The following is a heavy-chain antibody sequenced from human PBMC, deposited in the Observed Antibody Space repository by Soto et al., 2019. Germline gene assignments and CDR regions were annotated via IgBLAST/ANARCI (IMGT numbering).Heavy chain of an antibody. CDR2: ITGGGGDT. D-gene: IGHD2-2*01. Sequence: GGSLRLSCAASGFTFSKYVMSWVRQDPAKGLEWFSAITGGGGDTYYADSVKGRFTISRDNSNNMLYLQMNSLRAEDTAVYYCARDRTAASADYWGQGALVTVSS. V-gene: IGHV3-23*01. CDR1: GFTFSKYV. CDR3: ARDRTAASADY. J-gene: IGHJ4*02.